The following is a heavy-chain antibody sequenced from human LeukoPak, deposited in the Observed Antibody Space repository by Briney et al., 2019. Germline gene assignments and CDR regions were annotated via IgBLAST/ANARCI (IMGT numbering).Heavy chain of an antibody. CDR2: ISYDGSNK. D-gene: IGHD3-16*01. CDR3: ATAGGGYYFDY. J-gene: IGHJ4*02. CDR1: GFTFSSYG. V-gene: IGHV3-30*03. Sequence: GGSLRLSCAASGFTFSSYGMHWVRQAPGKGLEWVAVISYDGSNKYYADSVKGRFTISRDNSKNTLYLQMNSLRAEDTAVYYCATAGGGYYFDYWGQGTLVTVSS.